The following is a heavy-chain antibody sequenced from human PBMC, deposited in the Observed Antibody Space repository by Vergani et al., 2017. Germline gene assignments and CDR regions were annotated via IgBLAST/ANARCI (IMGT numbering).Heavy chain of an antibody. Sequence: QVQLQESGPGLVTPSQTLSLTCTVSGGSISSGSYYWSWIRQPAGKGLEWIGRIYTSGSTNYNHSLKSRVTISVDTSKNQFSLKLSSFTAADTAVYYCARELHYDYFDYGGQGTLVTVSS. CDR1: GGSISSGSYY. V-gene: IGHV4-61*02. CDR2: IYTSGST. CDR3: ARELHYDYFDY. D-gene: IGHD4-17*01. J-gene: IGHJ4*02.